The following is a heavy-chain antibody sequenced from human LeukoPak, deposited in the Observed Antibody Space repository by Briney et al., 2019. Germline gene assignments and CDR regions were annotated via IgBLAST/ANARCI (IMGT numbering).Heavy chain of an antibody. Sequence: GGSLRLSCAASGFTFGTYGMTWVRQAPGKGLEWVAHIKQDGSEKYYVDSVKGRFTISRDNAKNSLYLQMNSLRAEDTAVYYCAKAVDTATWYNWFDPWGQGTLVTVSS. CDR3: AKAVDTATWYNWFDP. CDR1: GFTFGTYG. V-gene: IGHV3-7*03. D-gene: IGHD5-18*01. J-gene: IGHJ5*02. CDR2: IKQDGSEK.